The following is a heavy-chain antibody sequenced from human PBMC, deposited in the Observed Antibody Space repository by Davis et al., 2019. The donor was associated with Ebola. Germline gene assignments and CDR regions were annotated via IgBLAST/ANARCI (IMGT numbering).Heavy chain of an antibody. J-gene: IGHJ4*02. CDR1: GGSISSGRYY. Sequence: MPSETLSLTCTVSGGSISSGRYYWSWIRQHPGKGLEWIGYVYYSGSTHYNPSLKSRVIISVDTSKNQFSLKLSSVTAADTAVYYCARVRGRGVIADYFDYWGQGTLVTVSS. D-gene: IGHD3-10*01. CDR2: VYYSGST. CDR3: ARVRGRGVIADYFDY. V-gene: IGHV4-31*03.